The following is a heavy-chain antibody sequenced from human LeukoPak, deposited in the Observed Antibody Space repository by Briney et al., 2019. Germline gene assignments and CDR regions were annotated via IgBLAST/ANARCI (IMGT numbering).Heavy chain of an antibody. CDR2: ISAYNGNT. D-gene: IGHD3-22*01. J-gene: IGHJ6*03. Sequence: GASVKVSCKASGYTFTSYGVSWVRQAPGQGLEWMGWISAYNGNTNYAQKLQGRVTMTTDTSTSTAYMDLRSLRSDDTAVYYCARVYYYDSSGFVYYLDVWGKGTTVTVSS. CDR1: GYTFTSYG. CDR3: ARVYYYDSSGFVYYLDV. V-gene: IGHV1-18*01.